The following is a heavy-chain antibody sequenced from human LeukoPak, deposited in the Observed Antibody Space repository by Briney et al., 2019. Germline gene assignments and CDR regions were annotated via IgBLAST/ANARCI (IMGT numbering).Heavy chain of an antibody. Sequence: ASVKVSCKASGYTFTGYYMHWVRQAPGQGLEWMGWINPNSGGTNYAQKFQGRVTMTRDTSISTAYMELSRLRSDDTAVYYCARDFQGYDFWSGYYKVDWFDPWGQGTLVTVSS. D-gene: IGHD3-3*01. CDR1: GYTFTGYY. V-gene: IGHV1-2*02. CDR3: ARDFQGYDFWSGYYKVDWFDP. J-gene: IGHJ5*02. CDR2: INPNSGGT.